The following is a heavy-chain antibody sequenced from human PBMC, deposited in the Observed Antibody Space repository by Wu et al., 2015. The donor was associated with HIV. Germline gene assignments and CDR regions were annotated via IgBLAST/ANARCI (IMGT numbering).Heavy chain of an antibody. J-gene: IGHJ1*01. CDR2: MDPKSGSA. Sequence: QVQLVQSGTVVQKPGASVRVSCKISGCRFTSFNINWIRQVHGRGLEWIGWMDPKSGSAAFGRHFQGRISMTRNNSISTAYMELSRVTSDDTAIYYCARVGVLLTSAQLLEYFQHWGQGTRVVVSS. V-gene: IGHV1-8*02. CDR1: GCRFTSFN. D-gene: IGHD5-24*01. CDR3: ARVGVLLTSAQLLEYFQH.